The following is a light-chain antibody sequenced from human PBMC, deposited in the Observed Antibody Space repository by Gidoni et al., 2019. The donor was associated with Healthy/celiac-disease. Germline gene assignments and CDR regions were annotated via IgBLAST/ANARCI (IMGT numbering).Light chain of an antibody. J-gene: IGKJ5*01. Sequence: VLPQYPGTLSLYTGERANLSCRASQSVSSSYLAWYQQKPGQAPRILIYGAYSRATGIPDRFSGSGSGTDFTITISRLELEDFAVYYCQQYGSSHRTFGQGTRLEIK. V-gene: IGKV3-20*01. CDR3: QQYGSSHRT. CDR1: QSVSSSY. CDR2: GAY.